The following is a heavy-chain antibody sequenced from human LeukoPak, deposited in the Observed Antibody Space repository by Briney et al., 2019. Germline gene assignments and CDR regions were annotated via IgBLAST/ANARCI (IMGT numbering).Heavy chain of an antibody. J-gene: IGHJ4*02. CDR2: IWYDGSNK. V-gene: IGHV3-33*01. Sequence: SCKASGYTSTSYYMHWVRQAPGKGLEWVAVIWYDGSNKYYADSVKGRFTISRDNSKNTLYLQMNSLRAEDTAVYYCARDDSSSGGSDYWGQGTLVTVSS. CDR1: GYTSTSYY. CDR3: ARDDSSSGGSDY. D-gene: IGHD6-6*01.